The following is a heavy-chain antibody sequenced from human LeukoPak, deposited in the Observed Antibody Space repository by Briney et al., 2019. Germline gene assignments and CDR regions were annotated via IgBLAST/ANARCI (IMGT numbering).Heavy chain of an antibody. CDR2: ISSSGST. D-gene: IGHD3-9*01. J-gene: IGHJ4*02. V-gene: IGHV4-61*02. Sequence: TSQTLSLTCTVSGDSISSGDYYWSWIRQPAGKGLEWIGRISSSGSTNYNPSLKSRVTISVDTSKNQFSLKLSSVTAADTAVYYCARHSKVLRYFDWSSYYFDYWGQGTLVTVSS. CDR1: GDSISSGDYY. CDR3: ARHSKVLRYFDWSSYYFDY.